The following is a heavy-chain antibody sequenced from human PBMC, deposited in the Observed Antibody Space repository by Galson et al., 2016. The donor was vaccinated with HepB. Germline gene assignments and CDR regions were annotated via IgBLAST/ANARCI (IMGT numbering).Heavy chain of an antibody. CDR2: ISSSGTYT. D-gene: IGHD3-3*01. J-gene: IGHJ4*02. V-gene: IGHV3-21*01. CDR3: AIFGVHFDY. CDR1: GFTVSSNY. Sequence: SLRLSCAASGFTVSSNYMSWVRQAPGKGLEWVSSISSSGTYTYYADLLKGRFTISRDNAKNSLYLEMNSLRAEDTAVYYCAIFGVHFDYWGQGTQVTVSS.